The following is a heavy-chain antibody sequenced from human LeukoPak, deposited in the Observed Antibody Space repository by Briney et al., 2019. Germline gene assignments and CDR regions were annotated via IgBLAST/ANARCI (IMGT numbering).Heavy chain of an antibody. CDR2: ITSSSSYI. J-gene: IGHJ4*02. CDR3: AKDRSDGFYGDEFDH. V-gene: IGHV3-21*01. D-gene: IGHD4-17*01. Sequence: PGGSLRLSCAASGFTFNSYWMTWVRQAPGKGLEWVSSITSSSSYIYYADSVKGRFTISRDNSKNTLYLQMSSLRVEDTAVYYCAKDRSDGFYGDEFDHWGQGTLVTVSS. CDR1: GFTFNSYW.